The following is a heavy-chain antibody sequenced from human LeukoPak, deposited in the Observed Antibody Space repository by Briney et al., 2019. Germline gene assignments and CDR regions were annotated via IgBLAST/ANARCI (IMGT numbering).Heavy chain of an antibody. V-gene: IGHV3-23*01. Sequence: GGSLRLSCAASGFTFSSYAMSWVRQAPGKGLEWVSAISGSGGSTYYADSVKGLFTISRDNSKNTLYLQMNSLRAEDTAVYYCAKFERSGYCSGGSCYATPYNWFDPWGQGTLVTVSS. CDR1: GFTFSSYA. D-gene: IGHD2-15*01. J-gene: IGHJ5*02. CDR2: ISGSGGST. CDR3: AKFERSGYCSGGSCYATPYNWFDP.